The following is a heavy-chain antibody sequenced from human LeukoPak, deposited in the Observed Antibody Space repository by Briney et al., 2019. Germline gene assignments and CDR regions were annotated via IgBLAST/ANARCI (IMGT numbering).Heavy chain of an antibody. Sequence: SETLSLTCAVYGGSFSGYYWSWIRQPPGKGLEWIGIIYHSGSTYYNPSLKSRVTISVDTSKNQFSLNLSSVTAADTAVYYCARRFGDPFDYWGQGTLVTVSS. D-gene: IGHD3-10*01. CDR3: ARRFGDPFDY. V-gene: IGHV4-34*01. CDR2: IYHSGST. J-gene: IGHJ4*02. CDR1: GGSFSGYY.